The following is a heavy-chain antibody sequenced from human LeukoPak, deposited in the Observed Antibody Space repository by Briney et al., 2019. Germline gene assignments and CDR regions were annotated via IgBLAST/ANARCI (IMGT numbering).Heavy chain of an antibody. V-gene: IGHV3-21*01. D-gene: IGHD6-19*01. CDR1: GFTFNTYA. Sequence: GGSLRLSCAASGFTFNTYAMTWVRQAPGKGLEWVSSISGNSAFIYYADSVRGRFTISRDDAKNSLYLQMSSLRAEDTAVYYCARGHTSGWSNFDCWGLGTLVTVPS. CDR2: ISGNSAFI. CDR3: ARGHTSGWSNFDC. J-gene: IGHJ4*02.